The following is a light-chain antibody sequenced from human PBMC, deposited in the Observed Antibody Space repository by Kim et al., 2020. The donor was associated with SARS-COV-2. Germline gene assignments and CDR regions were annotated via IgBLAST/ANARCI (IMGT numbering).Light chain of an antibody. V-gene: IGLV1-44*01. CDR3: AAWDDSLNGPV. CDR2: SNN. Sequence: ELTQPPSASGTPGQRVTISCSGSSSNIGSNTVNWYQQLPGTAPKLLIYSNNQRPSGVPDRFSGSKSGTSASLAISGLQSEDEADYYCAAWDDSLNGPVFGGGTQLTVL. J-gene: IGLJ3*02. CDR1: SSNIGSNT.